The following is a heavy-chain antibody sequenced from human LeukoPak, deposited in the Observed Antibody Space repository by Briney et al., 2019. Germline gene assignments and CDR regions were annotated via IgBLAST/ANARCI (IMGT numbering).Heavy chain of an antibody. CDR3: ARDLVTVTKGSDI. CDR1: GDSFSSHY. V-gene: IGHV4-59*11. D-gene: IGHD4-17*01. J-gene: IGHJ3*02. CDR2: ISYIGTT. Sequence: SETLSLTCAVSGDSFSSHYWTWIRQPPGKELEWIGYISYIGTTNYNPSLKSRVTLSIDTSKNQFSLKLTSVTAADTAVYYCARDLVTVTKGSDIWGQGTMVSVSS.